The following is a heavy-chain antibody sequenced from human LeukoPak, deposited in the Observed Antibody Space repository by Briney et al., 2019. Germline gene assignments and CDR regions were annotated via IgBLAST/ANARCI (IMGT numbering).Heavy chain of an antibody. CDR2: IKQDGSEK. CDR1: GITLGVYW. J-gene: IGHJ4*02. V-gene: IGHV3-7*01. Sequence: TGGSLRLSCAASGITLGVYWMSWVRQAPGKGLEWVANIKQDGSEKYYRDSVQGRFTISRDNAKNSLYLQMNSLRAEDTAVYYCARSGSGYFDYWGQGSLVTVSS. CDR3: ARSGSGYFDY.